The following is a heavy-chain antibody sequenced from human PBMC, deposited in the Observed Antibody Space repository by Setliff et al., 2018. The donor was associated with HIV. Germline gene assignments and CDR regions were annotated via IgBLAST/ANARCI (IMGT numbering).Heavy chain of an antibody. V-gene: IGHV4-34*01. J-gene: IGHJ6*03. CDR2: INHRGST. CDR3: ARQGGFSSSSYPRNYIDV. Sequence: KPSETLSLTCAVYGGSFSGYYWSWIRQPPGKGLEWIGEINHRGSTDYMPSLKGRVTISVDTSKNQFSLKLNSVTAADTAVYYCARQGGFSSSSYPRNYIDVWGKGTTVTVSS. CDR1: GGSFSGYY. D-gene: IGHD6-13*01.